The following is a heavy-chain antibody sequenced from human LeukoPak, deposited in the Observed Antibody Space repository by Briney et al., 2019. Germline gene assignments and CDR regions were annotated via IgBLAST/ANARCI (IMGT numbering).Heavy chain of an antibody. D-gene: IGHD2-2*01. J-gene: IGHJ4*02. CDR2: IRSTVGSA. CDR1: GFTFSTYD. V-gene: IGHV3-23*01. CDR3: AKGRVDCTGNSCPTPFDY. Sequence: GGSLRLSCAASGFTFSTYDMSWVRQAPRKGLEWDSSIRSTVGSAYYADSVKGRFTISRDNSKHTLFLQINPHRAEDTAVYYCAKGRVDCTGNSCPTPFDYWGQGTLVTVSS.